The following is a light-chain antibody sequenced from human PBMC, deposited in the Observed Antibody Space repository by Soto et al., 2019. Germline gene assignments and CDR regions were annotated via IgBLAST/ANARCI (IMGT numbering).Light chain of an antibody. V-gene: IGLV2-8*01. Sequence: QSVLTQPPSASGSPGQSVTISCTGTSSDFGGYNYVSWYQQHPGKAPQLIIYEVTKRPSGVHDRVSGSKSGNTPSLTVSGLQAKDEADYYCSSYAGSNSYVFGTGTKVTFL. CDR1: SSDFGGYNY. CDR3: SSYAGSNSYV. J-gene: IGLJ1*01. CDR2: EVT.